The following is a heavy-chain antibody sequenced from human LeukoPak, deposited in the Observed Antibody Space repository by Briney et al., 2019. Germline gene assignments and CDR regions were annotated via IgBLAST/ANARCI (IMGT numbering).Heavy chain of an antibody. V-gene: IGHV4-59*08. CDR1: GGSISSYY. Sequence: SETLSLTCTVSGGSISSYYWSWIRQPPGKGLEWIGYIYYSGSTNYNPSLKSRVTISVDTSKNQFSPKLSSVTAADTAVYYCARHHSSGWFIYFDYWGQGTLVTVSS. CDR3: ARHHSSGWFIYFDY. CDR2: IYYSGST. J-gene: IGHJ4*02. D-gene: IGHD6-19*01.